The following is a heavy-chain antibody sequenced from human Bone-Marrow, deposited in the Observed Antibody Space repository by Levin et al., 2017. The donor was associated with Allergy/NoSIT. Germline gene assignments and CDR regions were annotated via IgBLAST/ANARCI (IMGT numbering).Heavy chain of an antibody. Sequence: GGSLRLSCAASGFTFSSYAMSWVRQAPGKGLEWVSAISGSGGSTYYADSVKGRFTISRDNSKNTLYLQMNSLRAEDTAVYYCAKVHSVTIFGVADFDYWGQGTLVTVSS. CDR1: GFTFSSYA. D-gene: IGHD3-3*01. J-gene: IGHJ4*02. V-gene: IGHV3-23*01. CDR2: ISGSGGST. CDR3: AKVHSVTIFGVADFDY.